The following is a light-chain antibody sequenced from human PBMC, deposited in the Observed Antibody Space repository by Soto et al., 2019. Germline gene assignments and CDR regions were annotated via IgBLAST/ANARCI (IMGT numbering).Light chain of an antibody. CDR2: GAS. J-gene: IGKJ1*01. V-gene: IGKV1-39*01. CDR3: QQSYTPPPT. Sequence: DIQVTQSPSSLSASLGDRVTITCRTSQNIASFLNWFQHKPGRAPKLLISGASRLQTGVPSRFSGSGSGTHFTRTITSLQPEDFAAYYCQQSYTPPPTFGQGTRVQIK. CDR1: QNIASF.